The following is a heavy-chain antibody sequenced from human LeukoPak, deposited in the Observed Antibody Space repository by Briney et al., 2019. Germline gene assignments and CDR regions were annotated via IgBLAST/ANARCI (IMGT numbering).Heavy chain of an antibody. Sequence: SETLSLTCAVSGGSISSYYWSWIRQPPGKGLEWIGYIYDNENTKYNPSLKSRVTISVDTSKSQFSLKLSSVTAADTAVYYCATGMSYSDYSFDYWGQGPLVIVSS. CDR1: GGSISSYY. D-gene: IGHD4-11*01. J-gene: IGHJ4*02. V-gene: IGHV4-59*01. CDR2: IYDNENT. CDR3: ATGMSYSDYSFDY.